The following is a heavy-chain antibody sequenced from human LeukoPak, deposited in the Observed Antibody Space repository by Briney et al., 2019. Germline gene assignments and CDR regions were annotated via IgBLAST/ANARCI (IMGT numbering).Heavy chain of an antibody. Sequence: ASVKVSCKASGYTFTGYYMHWVRQAPGQGLEWMGWINPNSGGTNYAQKFQGRVTMTRDTSISTAYMELSRLSSDDTAVYYCARDSILYQNSIFPDIWGQGTMITVSS. J-gene: IGHJ3*02. D-gene: IGHD2-8*01. CDR1: GYTFTGYY. CDR2: INPNSGGT. V-gene: IGHV1-2*02. CDR3: ARDSILYQNSIFPDI.